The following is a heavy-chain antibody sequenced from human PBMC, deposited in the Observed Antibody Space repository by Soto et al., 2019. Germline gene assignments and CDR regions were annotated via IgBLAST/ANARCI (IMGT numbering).Heavy chain of an antibody. Sequence: SETLSLTCTVSGGSVSSGSYYWSWIRQPPGKGLEWIGYIYYSGSTNYNPSLKSRVTISVDTSKNQFSLKLSSVTAAGTAVYYCARDVVVVAASDYWGQGTLVTVSS. V-gene: IGHV4-61*01. CDR3: ARDVVVVAASDY. CDR1: GGSVSSGSYY. D-gene: IGHD2-15*01. J-gene: IGHJ4*02. CDR2: IYYSGST.